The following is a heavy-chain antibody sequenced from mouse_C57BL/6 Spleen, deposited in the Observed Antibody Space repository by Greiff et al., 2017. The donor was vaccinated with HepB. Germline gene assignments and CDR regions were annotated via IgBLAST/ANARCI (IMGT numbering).Heavy chain of an antibody. CDR2: IHPNSGST. D-gene: IGHD1-1*01. V-gene: IGHV1-64*01. Sequence: QVQLQQPGAELVKPGASVKLSCKASGYTFTSYWMHWVKQRPGQGLEWIGMIHPNSGSTNYNEKFKSKATLTVDKSSSTAYMQLSSLTSEDSAVYYCARGRNYYGSSPHWYFDVWGTGTTVTVSS. CDR1: GYTFTSYW. J-gene: IGHJ1*03. CDR3: ARGRNYYGSSPHWYFDV.